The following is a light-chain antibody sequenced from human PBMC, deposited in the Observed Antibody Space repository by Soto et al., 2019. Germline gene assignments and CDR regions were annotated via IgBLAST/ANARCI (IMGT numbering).Light chain of an antibody. Sequence: QSALTQPASVSGSPGQSITISCTGTSSHVGGYNHVSWYQHHPGKAPKLMIYEVSNRPSGVSNRFSGSKSGNTASLTISGLQADDEADYYCNSHTSSNTRVFGTGTKVTVL. CDR3: NSHTSSNTRV. CDR1: SSHVGGYNH. J-gene: IGLJ1*01. V-gene: IGLV2-14*01. CDR2: EVS.